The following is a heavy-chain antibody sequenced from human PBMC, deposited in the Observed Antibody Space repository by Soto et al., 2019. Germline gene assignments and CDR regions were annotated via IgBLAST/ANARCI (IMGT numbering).Heavy chain of an antibody. CDR3: ARGHADYGDYYYYYYYGMDV. CDR1: GFTFSSYA. J-gene: IGHJ6*02. Sequence: GGSLRLSCAASGFTFSSYAMHWVRQAPGKGLEWVAVISYDGSNKYYADSVKGRFTISRDNSKNTLYLQMNSLRAEDTAVYYCARGHADYGDYYYYYYYGMDVWGQGTTVTVSS. D-gene: IGHD4-17*01. V-gene: IGHV3-30-3*01. CDR2: ISYDGSNK.